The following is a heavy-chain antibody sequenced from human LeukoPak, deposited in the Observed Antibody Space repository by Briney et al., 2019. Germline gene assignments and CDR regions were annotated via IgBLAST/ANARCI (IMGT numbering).Heavy chain of an antibody. D-gene: IGHD2-2*01. CDR2: INPSGGST. J-gene: IGHJ6*03. V-gene: IGHV1-46*01. CDR1: GYTFTSYY. CDR3: ARRVVVPAAMYYYYYMDV. Sequence: ASVKVSCKASGYTFTSYYMHWVRQAPGQGLEWMGIINPSGGSTSYARKFQGRVTMTRDTSTSTVYMELSSLRSEDTAVYYCARRVVVPAAMYYYYYMDVWGKGTTVTVSS.